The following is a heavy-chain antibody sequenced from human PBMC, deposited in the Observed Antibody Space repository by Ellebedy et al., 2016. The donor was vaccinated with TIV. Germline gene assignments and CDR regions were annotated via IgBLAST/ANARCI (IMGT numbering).Heavy chain of an antibody. CDR3: GWDCSDRSCRGGY. D-gene: IGHD2-15*01. CDR1: GGAFSGYY. J-gene: IGHJ4*02. CDR2: IDHSGST. Sequence: MPGGSLRLSCAVYGGAFSGYYWTWIRQPLGKGLEWIGEIDHSGSTNYNPSLKSRGTVSVDTSKSQFSLRLSSVTAADTAVYYCGWDCSDRSCRGGYWGRGTLVTVSS. V-gene: IGHV4-34*01.